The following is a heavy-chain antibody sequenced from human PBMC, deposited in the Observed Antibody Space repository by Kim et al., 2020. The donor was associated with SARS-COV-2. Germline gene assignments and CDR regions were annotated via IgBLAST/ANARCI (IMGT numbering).Heavy chain of an antibody. Sequence: SETLSLTCIVSGGSMNNYYWTWIRQPPGKGLEWIGYVYYSASATINYNPSLKSRVTISEDTSNNQFSLEVTSVTAADTAVYYCARAEGGYDLTSYNNYYYMDVWGKGTAVTVSS. V-gene: IGHV4-59*08. CDR3: ARAEGGYDLTSYNNYYYMDV. D-gene: IGHD5-12*01. J-gene: IGHJ6*03. CDR2: VYYSASATI. CDR1: GGSMNNYY.